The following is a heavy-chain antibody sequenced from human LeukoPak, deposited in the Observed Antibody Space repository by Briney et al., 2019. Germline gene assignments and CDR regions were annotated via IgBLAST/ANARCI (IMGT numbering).Heavy chain of an antibody. J-gene: IGHJ4*02. D-gene: IGHD2-2*01. V-gene: IGHV4-38-2*02. Sequence: SETLSLTCTVSGYSISSGYYWGWIRQPPGKGLEWIGSIYHSGSTYYNPSLKSRVTISVDTSKNQFSLKLSSVTAADTAVYYCAREKEKFGVPAALDYWGQGTLVTVSS. CDR3: AREKEKFGVPAALDY. CDR2: IYHSGST. CDR1: GYSISSGYY.